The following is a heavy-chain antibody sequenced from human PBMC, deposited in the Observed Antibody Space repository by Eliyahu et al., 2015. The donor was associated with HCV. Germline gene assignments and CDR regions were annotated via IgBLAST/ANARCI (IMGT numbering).Heavy chain of an antibody. Sequence: QVQLQESGPGLVKPSETLSLTCTVSGGXXXXYYWSWIRQXAGKGLEWIGRIYTSGSTNYNPSLXSRVTMSVDTSKNQFSLKLSSVTAADTAVYYCAYGSGRRDYYYGMDVWGQGTTVTVSS. CDR3: AYGSGRRDYYYGMDV. V-gene: IGHV4-4*07. CDR1: GGXXXXYY. D-gene: IGHD3-10*01. J-gene: IGHJ6*02. CDR2: IYTSGST.